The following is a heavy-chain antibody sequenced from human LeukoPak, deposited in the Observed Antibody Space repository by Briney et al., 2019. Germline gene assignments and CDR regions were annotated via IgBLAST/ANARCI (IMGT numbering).Heavy chain of an antibody. CDR1: GFTFSSYA. CDR2: ISYDGSNK. V-gene: IGHV3-30*14. J-gene: IGHJ6*02. D-gene: IGHD2-2*01. Sequence: GGSLRLSCAASGFTFSSYAMHWVRQAPGKGLEWVAVISYDGSNKYYADSVKGRFTISRDNSKNTLYLQMNSLRPEDTAVYYCARGLPPAPWNGMDVWGQGTTVTVSS. CDR3: ARGLPPAPWNGMDV.